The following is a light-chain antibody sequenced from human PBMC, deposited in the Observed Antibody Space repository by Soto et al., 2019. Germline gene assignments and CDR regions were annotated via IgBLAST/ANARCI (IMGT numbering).Light chain of an antibody. CDR3: QQYGSSPRT. CDR1: QSVSSSY. V-gene: IGKV3-20*01. J-gene: IGKJ1*01. Sequence: EIVLTQSPGTLSLSPGERATLSCRASQSVSSSYLAWYQQKPGQAPRLLIYGASSRATGIPDRFSGSGSGTDFTLTISRLEPEDFVVYYCQQYGSSPRTFGQGT. CDR2: GAS.